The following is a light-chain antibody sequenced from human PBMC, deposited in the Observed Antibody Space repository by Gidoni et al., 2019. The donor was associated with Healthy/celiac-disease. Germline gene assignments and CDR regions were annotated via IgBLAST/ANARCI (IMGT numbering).Light chain of an antibody. CDR1: SSDVGGYNY. Sequence: SPGQPTTISCTGTSSDVGGYNYVSLYQQHPGKAPKLMIYDVSNRPSGVSNRFSGSKSGNTASLTISGLQAEDEADYYCSSYTSSSTYNWVFGTGTKVTVL. CDR3: SSYTSSSTYNWV. J-gene: IGLJ1*01. V-gene: IGLV2-14*04. CDR2: DVS.